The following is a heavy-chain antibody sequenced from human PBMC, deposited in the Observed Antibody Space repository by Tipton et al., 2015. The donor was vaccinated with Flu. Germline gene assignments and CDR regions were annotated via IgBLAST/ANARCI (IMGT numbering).Heavy chain of an antibody. CDR3: TKATYYDSIAYYFDY. J-gene: IGHJ4*02. CDR1: GYSFTAYF. V-gene: IGHV1-2*06. CDR2: INPNSGDT. D-gene: IGHD3-22*01. Sequence: QLVQSGAEVKKPGASVKVSCKASGYSFTAYFLHWIRQAPGQGLEWMGRINPNSGDTLFAPKFQGRVTMTRDTSSGTAYMELGRLKSDDTAVYYCTKATYYDSIAYYFDYWGRGTLVTVSS.